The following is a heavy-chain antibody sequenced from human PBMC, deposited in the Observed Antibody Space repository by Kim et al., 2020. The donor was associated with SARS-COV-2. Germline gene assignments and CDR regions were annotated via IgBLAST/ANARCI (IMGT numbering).Heavy chain of an antibody. D-gene: IGHD3-9*01. Sequence: GGSLRLSCAASGFTVNTNYMSWVRQAPGKGLEWVSIIYSGGTTYYADSVKGRFTISRDNSKNTLYLQMNSLRAEDTAVYYCARAFSNYDILTAYYSYYFDYWGQGTLVTVSS. CDR3: ARAFSNYDILTAYYSYYFDY. J-gene: IGHJ4*02. CDR1: GFTVNTNY. CDR2: IYSGGTT. V-gene: IGHV3-53*01.